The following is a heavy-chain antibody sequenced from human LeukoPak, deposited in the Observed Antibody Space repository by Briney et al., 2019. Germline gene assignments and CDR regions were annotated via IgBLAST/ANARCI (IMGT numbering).Heavy chain of an antibody. CDR2: INHSGST. CDR3: ARGDTIFGVVINWFDP. V-gene: IGHV4-34*01. Sequence: SETLSLTCAVYGGSFSGYYWSWIRQPPGKGLEWIGEINHSGSTNYNPSLKSRVTISVDTSKYQFSLKLSSVTAADTAVYYCARGDTIFGVVINWFDPWGQGTLVTVSS. CDR1: GGSFSGYY. D-gene: IGHD3-3*01. J-gene: IGHJ5*02.